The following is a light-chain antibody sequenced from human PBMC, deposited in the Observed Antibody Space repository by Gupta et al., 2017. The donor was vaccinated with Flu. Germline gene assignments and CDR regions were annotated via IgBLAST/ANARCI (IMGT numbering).Light chain of an antibody. J-gene: IGKJ2*01. Sequence: GDRVTITCRASQSISSYLNWYQQKPGKAPELLMYAASSLQSGVPSRFSGSGSGTDFTLTIISLQPEDFVTYYCQQSYSSPYTFGQGTKLEIK. V-gene: IGKV1-39*01. CDR1: QSISSY. CDR2: AAS. CDR3: QQSYSSPYT.